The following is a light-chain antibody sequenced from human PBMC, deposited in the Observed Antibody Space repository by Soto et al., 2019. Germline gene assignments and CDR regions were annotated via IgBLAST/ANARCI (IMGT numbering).Light chain of an antibody. CDR2: GAS. CDR3: QQYGSSSLA. V-gene: IGKV3-20*01. J-gene: IGKJ1*01. Sequence: EIVLTQSPGTLSLSPGERATLSYRASQSFSSSFLAWYQQKPGQAPRLLIYGASSRDTGIPDRFSGSGSGTDFSLTISRLEPEDFAVYYCQQYGSSSLAFGQGTKVESK. CDR1: QSFSSSF.